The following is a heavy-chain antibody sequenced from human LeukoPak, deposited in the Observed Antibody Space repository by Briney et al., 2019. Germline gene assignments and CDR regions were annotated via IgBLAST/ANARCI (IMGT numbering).Heavy chain of an antibody. Sequence: PGGSLRLSCEASGFTFSNYWMTWVRQAQGKGLEWVANIKQDGSETYYVDSVKGRFTLSRDNARNSLYLQMNYLGVDDTAVYYCARGGMTGTADYWGPGTLVTVSS. CDR1: GFTFSNYW. CDR2: IKQDGSET. CDR3: ARGGMTGTADY. V-gene: IGHV3-7*01. D-gene: IGHD1-7*01. J-gene: IGHJ4*02.